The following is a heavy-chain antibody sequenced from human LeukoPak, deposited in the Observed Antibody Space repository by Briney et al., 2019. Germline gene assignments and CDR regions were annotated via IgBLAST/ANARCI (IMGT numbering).Heavy chain of an antibody. V-gene: IGHV3-23*01. D-gene: IGHD3-3*01. CDR2: ISGSGGST. J-gene: IGHJ6*02. Sequence: GGSLRLSCAASGFTFSSYAMSWVRQAPGKGLEWVSAISGSGGSTYYADSVKGRFTISRDNSKNTLYQQMNSLRAEDTAVYYCAKDMGSHYDFWSGYLTYGMDVWGQGTTVTVSS. CDR1: GFTFSSYA. CDR3: AKDMGSHYDFWSGYLTYGMDV.